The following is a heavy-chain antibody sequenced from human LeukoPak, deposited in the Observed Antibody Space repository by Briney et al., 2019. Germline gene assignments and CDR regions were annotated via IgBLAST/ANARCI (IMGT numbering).Heavy chain of an antibody. Sequence: GESLKISCKGSGYSFTSYWIGWVRQMPGKGLEWMGIIYPGDSDTRYSPSFQGQVTISADKSISTAYLQWSSLKASDTAMYYCARLNCSGGSCYSYYFDYWGQGTPVTVSS. D-gene: IGHD2-15*01. J-gene: IGHJ4*02. CDR2: IYPGDSDT. CDR3: ARLNCSGGSCYSYYFDY. CDR1: GYSFTSYW. V-gene: IGHV5-51*01.